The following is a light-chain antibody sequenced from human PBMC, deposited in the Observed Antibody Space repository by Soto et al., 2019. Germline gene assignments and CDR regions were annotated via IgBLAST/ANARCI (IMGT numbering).Light chain of an antibody. CDR2: KAS. CDR1: QNINRW. Sequence: DIQMTQSPSTLSASVGDRVTITCRASQNINRWLAWYRQRPGKAPNLLIHKASTLEAGVPSRFSGSASGTEFTLTISSLQPDDFAAYFCLQYNVYPLTFGGGTKVDIK. J-gene: IGKJ4*01. V-gene: IGKV1-5*03. CDR3: LQYNVYPLT.